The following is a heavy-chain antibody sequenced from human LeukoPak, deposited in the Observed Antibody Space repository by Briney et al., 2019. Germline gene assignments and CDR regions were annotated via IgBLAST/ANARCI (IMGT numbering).Heavy chain of an antibody. CDR1: GGSISGSSYH. V-gene: IGHV4-39*01. CDR2: INYSGTT. CDR3: ATTYSYTSDGYDY. Sequence: SETLSLTCTVSGGSISGSSYHWGWIRQSPGKGLEWIGSINYSGTTYYNPSLKSRVTISVDTSKNQFSLKVSSVTAADTAVYYCATTYSYTSDGYDYWGQGTLVTVSS. D-gene: IGHD5-18*01. J-gene: IGHJ4*02.